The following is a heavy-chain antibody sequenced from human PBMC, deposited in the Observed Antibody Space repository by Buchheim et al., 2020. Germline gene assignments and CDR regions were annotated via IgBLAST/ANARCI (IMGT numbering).Heavy chain of an antibody. CDR2: ISSDGGNE. J-gene: IGHJ2*01. D-gene: IGHD3-9*01. CDR1: GFNFKNYG. V-gene: IGHV3-30*03. CDR3: ATGGTFLGGRALSNYFDT. Sequence: QVQLVESGGGVVQPGGSLRLSCTTSGFNFKNYGMHWVRQVPGQGLEWVALISSDGGNEYYGGSVKGRFIISRDNSKKTLYLQMNNVGAEDTALYHCATGGTFLGGRALSNYFDTWGLGT.